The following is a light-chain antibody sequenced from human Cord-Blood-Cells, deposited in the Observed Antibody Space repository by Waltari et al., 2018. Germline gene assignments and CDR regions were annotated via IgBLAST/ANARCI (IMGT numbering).Light chain of an antibody. CDR1: QSICSW. CDR3: QQYNSYSPT. Sequence: DIQMTQSPSTLSASVGDRVTITCRASQSICSWLAWYQQKPGKAPKLLIYDASSLESGVPSRFSGSGSGTEFTLTISSLQPDDFATYCCQQYNSYSPTFGQGTKLEIK. CDR2: DAS. V-gene: IGKV1-5*01. J-gene: IGKJ2*01.